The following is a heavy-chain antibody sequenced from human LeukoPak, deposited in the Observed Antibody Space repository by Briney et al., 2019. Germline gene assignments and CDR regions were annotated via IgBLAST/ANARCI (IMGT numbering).Heavy chain of an antibody. D-gene: IGHD6-19*01. Sequence: APVKVSCKASGYTFTSFGISWVRQAPGQGLEWLGWISTYNGNTNCAQKFQGRVSMTTDTSTSTAYMELRSLSSDDTAVYYCARDALAVTPLDYWGQGTLVTVSS. CDR3: ARDALAVTPLDY. CDR1: GYTFTSFG. CDR2: ISTYNGNT. J-gene: IGHJ4*02. V-gene: IGHV1-18*01.